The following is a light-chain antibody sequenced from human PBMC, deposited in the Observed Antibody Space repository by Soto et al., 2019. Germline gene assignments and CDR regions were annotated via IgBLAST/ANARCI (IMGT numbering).Light chain of an antibody. J-gene: IGLJ1*01. CDR3: SSYTSSSTSSV. V-gene: IGLV2-14*02. CDR2: EVS. CDR1: SSDVGSYNL. Sequence: QSVLTQPASVSGSPGQSITISCTGTSSDVGSYNLVSWYQQHPGKAPKLMIYEVSKRPSGVSNRFSGSKSGNTASLTISGLQAEVEADYYCSSYTSSSTSSVFGPGPKVTVL.